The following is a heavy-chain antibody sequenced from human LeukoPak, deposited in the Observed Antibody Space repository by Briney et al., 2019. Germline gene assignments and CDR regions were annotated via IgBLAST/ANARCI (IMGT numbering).Heavy chain of an antibody. D-gene: IGHD3-3*01. J-gene: IGHJ4*02. CDR2: IIPIFGTA. V-gene: IGHV1-69*05. CDR3: ARVGFWSGYSFDY. CDR1: GGTFSSYA. Sequence: SVEVSCKASGGTFSSYAISWVRQAPGQGLEWMGGIIPIFGTASYAQKFQGRVTMTRDTSTSTVYMELSSLRSEDTAVYYCARVGFWSGYSFDYWGQGTLVTVSS.